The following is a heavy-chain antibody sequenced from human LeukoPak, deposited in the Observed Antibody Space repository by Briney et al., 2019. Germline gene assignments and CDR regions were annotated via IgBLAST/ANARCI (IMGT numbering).Heavy chain of an antibody. J-gene: IGHJ3*01. CDR1: GFTFSSYA. D-gene: IGHD5-24*01. CDR3: AKEMATIRAFDF. V-gene: IGHV3-23*01. Sequence: PGGSLRLSCAASGFTFSSYAMSWVRQAPGKGLEWVSAFSGAGSSTNYADSVKGRFTISRDNSKDTLYLQMNSLRAEDTAVYYCAKEMATIRAFDFWGQGTMVTVSS. CDR2: FSGAGSST.